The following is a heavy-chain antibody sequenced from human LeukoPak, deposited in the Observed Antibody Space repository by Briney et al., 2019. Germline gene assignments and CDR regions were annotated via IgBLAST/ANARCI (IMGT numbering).Heavy chain of an antibody. J-gene: IGHJ4*02. D-gene: IGHD2/OR15-2a*01. CDR3: AREGNGLLSKDFDY. V-gene: IGHV1-2*02. Sequence: ASVKVSCKSSGFTLTDYYIHWVRQAPGQGLEWVGYIGPHSSATSSPQEFQGRVTMTRDTSMSTAYMELTRLTSDDTAVYYCAREGNGLLSKDFDYWGQGTLVTVSS. CDR2: IGPHSSAT. CDR1: GFTLTDYY.